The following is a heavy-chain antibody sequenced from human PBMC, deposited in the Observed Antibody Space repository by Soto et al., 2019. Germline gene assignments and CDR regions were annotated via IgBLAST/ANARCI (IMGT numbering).Heavy chain of an antibody. Sequence: ASVKVSCKASGYTFTSYGISWVRQAPGQGLEWMGWISAYNGNTNYAQKLQGRVTMTTDTSTSTAYMELRSLRSDDTAVYYCARDRVPYFGVVTTVYNWFDPWGQGTLVTVSS. CDR3: ARDRVPYFGVVTTVYNWFDP. CDR1: GYTFTSYG. J-gene: IGHJ5*02. V-gene: IGHV1-18*04. CDR2: ISAYNGNT. D-gene: IGHD3-3*01.